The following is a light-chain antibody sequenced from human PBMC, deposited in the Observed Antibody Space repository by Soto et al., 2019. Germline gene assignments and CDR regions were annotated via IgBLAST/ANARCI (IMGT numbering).Light chain of an antibody. CDR2: EVI. CDR3: SSYAGSNNYV. V-gene: IGLV2-8*01. Sequence: ASGSPGQSVTISCTGTSSDVGGYNYVSWYHQLPGKASKLMIYEVIKRPSGVPDRFSGSKFGNTASLTVSGFQAEDEADYYCSSYAGSNNYVFGTGTKVTVL. CDR1: SSDVGGYNY. J-gene: IGLJ1*01.